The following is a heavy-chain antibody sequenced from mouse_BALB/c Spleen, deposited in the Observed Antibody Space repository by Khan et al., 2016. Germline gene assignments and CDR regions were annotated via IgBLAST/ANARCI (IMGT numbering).Heavy chain of an antibody. CDR1: GYKISNYW. V-gene: IGHV1-9*01. CDR3: ARAGYSMDY. CDR2: ILPGNANS. J-gene: IGHJ4*01. Sequence: QVRLQQSGAELMKPGASVKISCKATGYKISNYWIEWVKQRPGHGLEWIGDILPGNANSNYNENLKGKATLTADTSSNTAYMQLSSLTSEDSAVYYCARAGYSMDYWGQGTSVTVSS.